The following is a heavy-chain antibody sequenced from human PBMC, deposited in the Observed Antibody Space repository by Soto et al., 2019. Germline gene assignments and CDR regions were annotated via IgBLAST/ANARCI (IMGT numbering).Heavy chain of an antibody. J-gene: IGHJ3*02. CDR3: ASLAAAGLDAFDI. CDR1: GGSISSGGYY. CDR2: IYYSGST. Sequence: PSETLSLTCTVSGGSISSGGYYWSWIRQHPGKGLEWIGYIYYSGSTYYNPSLKSRVTISVDTSKNQFSLKLSSVTAADTAVYYCASLAAAGLDAFDIWGQGTMVTVSS. V-gene: IGHV4-31*03. D-gene: IGHD6-13*01.